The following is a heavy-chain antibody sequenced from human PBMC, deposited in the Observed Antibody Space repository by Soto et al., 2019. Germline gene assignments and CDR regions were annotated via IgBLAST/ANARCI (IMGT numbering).Heavy chain of an antibody. D-gene: IGHD2-21*01. Sequence: SQTMSLTCAVAGGSISSGGYPWSRIRQTTGKGLEWIGYIYHSGSTTYNPSLKSRVTMSVDTSKNQFSLKLTSVNAVDTVVYYCTRGGDAYKYGPWGQGTLVTVSS. CDR1: GGSISSGGYP. V-gene: IGHV4-61*08. CDR3: TRGGDAYKYGP. J-gene: IGHJ5*02. CDR2: IYHSGST.